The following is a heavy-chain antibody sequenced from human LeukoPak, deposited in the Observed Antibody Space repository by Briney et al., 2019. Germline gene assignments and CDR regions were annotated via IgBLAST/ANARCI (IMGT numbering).Heavy chain of an antibody. CDR1: GYTFTSYG. CDR2: ISAYNGNT. D-gene: IGHD2-15*01. J-gene: IGHJ5*02. V-gene: IGHV1-18*01. CDR3: ARDRVVAATPNWFDP. Sequence: ASVKVSCKASGYTFTSYGISWVRQAPGQGLEWMGWISAYNGNTNYAQKLQGRVTMTTDTSTSTAYMELRSLRSDDTAVYYCARDRVVAATPNWFDPWGQGTLVTVSS.